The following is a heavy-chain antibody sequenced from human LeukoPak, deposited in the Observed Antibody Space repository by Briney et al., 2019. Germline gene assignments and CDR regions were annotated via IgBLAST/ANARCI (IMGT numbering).Heavy chain of an antibody. J-gene: IGHJ5*02. CDR1: GYTFTSYG. V-gene: IGHV1-18*01. D-gene: IGHD3-10*01. CDR2: ISAYNGNT. Sequence: ASVKVSCKASGYTFTSYGISWVRQAPGQGLEWMGWISAYNGNTNYAQKLQGRVTMTTDTSTSTAYMELRSLRSDDTAVYYCAYGSGSYYNSDNWFDPWGQGTLVTVSS. CDR3: AYGSGSYYNSDNWFDP.